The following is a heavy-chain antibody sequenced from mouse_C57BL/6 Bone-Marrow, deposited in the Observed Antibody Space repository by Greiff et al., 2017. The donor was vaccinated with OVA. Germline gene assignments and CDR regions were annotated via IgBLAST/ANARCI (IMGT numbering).Heavy chain of an antibody. J-gene: IGHJ3*01. CDR1: GYTFTSYW. CDR3: ARSGYYGSIWFAY. Sequence: QVQLKQPGAELVKPGASVKLSCKASGYTFTSYWMHWVKQRPGQGLEWIGMIHPNSGSTNYNEKFKSKATLTVDKSSSTAYMQLSSLTSEDSAVYYCARSGYYGSIWFAYWGQGTLVTVSA. V-gene: IGHV1-64*01. D-gene: IGHD1-1*01. CDR2: IHPNSGST.